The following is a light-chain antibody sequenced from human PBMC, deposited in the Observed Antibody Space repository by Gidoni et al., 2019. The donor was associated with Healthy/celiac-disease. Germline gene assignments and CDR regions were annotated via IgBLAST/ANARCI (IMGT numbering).Light chain of an antibody. CDR1: QSVSIN. CDR3: QQYNNWPPWT. CDR2: GAS. Sequence: EIVMTQSPATLSVSPGERATLSCRASQSVSINLAWYHKQPGQDPRPLIYGASTRATGIPARFSVSGSRTESTLTISSLQSEDFAVYYCQQYNNWPPWTFGQGTKVEIK. V-gene: IGKV3-15*01. J-gene: IGKJ1*01.